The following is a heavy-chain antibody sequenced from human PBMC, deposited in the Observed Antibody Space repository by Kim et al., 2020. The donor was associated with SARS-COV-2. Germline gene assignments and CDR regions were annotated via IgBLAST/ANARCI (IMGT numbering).Heavy chain of an antibody. J-gene: IGHJ4*02. CDR3: ARGHPGYCSSTSCYEAQLWLPLDY. CDR1: GFTVSSNY. CDR2: IYSGGST. V-gene: IGHV3-53*01. D-gene: IGHD2-2*01. Sequence: GGSLRLSCAASGFTVSSNYMSWVRQAPGKGLEWVSVIYSGGSTYYADSVKGRFTISRDNSKNTLYLQMNSLRAEDTAVYYCARGHPGYCSSTSCYEAQLWLPLDYWGQGTLVTVSS.